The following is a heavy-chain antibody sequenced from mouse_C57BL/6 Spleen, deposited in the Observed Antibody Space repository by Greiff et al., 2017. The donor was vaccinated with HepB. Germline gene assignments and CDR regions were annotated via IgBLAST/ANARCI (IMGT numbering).Heavy chain of an antibody. CDR1: GYTFTSYD. V-gene: IGHV1-85*01. Sequence: VQLQQSGPELVKPGASVKLSCKASGYTFTSYDINWVKQRPGQGLEWIGWIYPRDGSTKYNEKFKGKATVTVDTSSSTAYMELHSLTSEDSAVYFCARDYYGSSQECDYWGQGTTLTVSS. CDR2: IYPRDGST. CDR3: ARDYYGSSQECDY. D-gene: IGHD1-1*01. J-gene: IGHJ2*01.